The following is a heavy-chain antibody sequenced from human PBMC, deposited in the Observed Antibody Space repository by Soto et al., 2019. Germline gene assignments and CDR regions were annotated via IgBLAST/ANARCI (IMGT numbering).Heavy chain of an antibody. J-gene: IGHJ5*02. D-gene: IGHD2-21*01. CDR3: ATEMGDNPARPCES. Sequence: QVQLLQSGAEVKKPGSSVKVSCKASGVTFSSETISWVRQAPGQGLEWVGGIIPLFGTANYAQKFQGRVTITADESTSTLYIELSRLRSDDTAVNSCATEMGDNPARPCESWGQGTLVTVSS. V-gene: IGHV1-69*01. CDR1: GVTFSSET. CDR2: IIPLFGTA.